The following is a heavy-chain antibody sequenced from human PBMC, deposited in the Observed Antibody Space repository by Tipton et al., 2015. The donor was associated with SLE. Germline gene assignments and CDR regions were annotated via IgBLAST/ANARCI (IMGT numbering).Heavy chain of an antibody. CDR2: IYPSGSI. D-gene: IGHD1-26*01. J-gene: IGHJ5*02. CDR1: GDSINSHY. V-gene: IGHV4-4*07. Sequence: TLSLTCTVSGDSINSHYWSWIRQPAGKGLQWIGRIYPSGSINYNPSLKSRVTISVDTSKNQFSLKVTSVTATDTAVYYCARDWVVGATLDRFDPWGQGTLVTVSS. CDR3: ARDWVVGATLDRFDP.